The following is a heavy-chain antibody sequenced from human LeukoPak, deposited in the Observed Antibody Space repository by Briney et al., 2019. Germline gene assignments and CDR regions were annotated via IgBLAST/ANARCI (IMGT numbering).Heavy chain of an antibody. CDR3: AKIPGARFLEWLFFDY. V-gene: IGHV3-23*01. Sequence: GGSLRLSCAAPGFSFSSYAMSWVRQAPGKGLEWVSAISGSGGSTDYADSVKGRFTISRDNSKNTLYLQMNSLRAEDTAVYYCAKIPGARFLEWLFFDYWGQGTLVTVSS. J-gene: IGHJ4*02. D-gene: IGHD3-3*01. CDR2: ISGSGGST. CDR1: GFSFSSYA.